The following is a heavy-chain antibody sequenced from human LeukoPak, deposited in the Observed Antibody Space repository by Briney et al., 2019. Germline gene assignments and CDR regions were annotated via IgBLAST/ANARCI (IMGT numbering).Heavy chain of an antibody. D-gene: IGHD5-18*01. V-gene: IGHV3-30*03. J-gene: IGHJ4*02. CDR3: ARNVRGYSYGYYFDY. Sequence: GGSLRLSCAASGFTFSSYGMHWVRQAPGKGLEWVAVISYDGSNKYYADSVKGRFTISRDNSKNTLYLQMNSLRAEDTAVYYCARNVRGYSYGYYFDYWGQGTLVTVSS. CDR1: GFTFSSYG. CDR2: ISYDGSNK.